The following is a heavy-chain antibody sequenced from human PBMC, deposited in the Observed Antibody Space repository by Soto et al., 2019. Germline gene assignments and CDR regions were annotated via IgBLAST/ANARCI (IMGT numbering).Heavy chain of an antibody. D-gene: IGHD2-2*01. V-gene: IGHV3-23*01. CDR2: VANSGIRT. CDR3: AKPLHQMRAFERFPD. J-gene: IGHJ4*02. CDR1: GLTFSSYA. Sequence: EVQLLESGGDLVQPGGSLRLACAASGLTFSSYAMSWVRQAPGKGLEWVSTVANSGIRTYYADSVKGRFAISRDNSKNTLYLQMDSMRAEDTAVYHIAKPLHQMRAFERFPDWGQGTLATVSS.